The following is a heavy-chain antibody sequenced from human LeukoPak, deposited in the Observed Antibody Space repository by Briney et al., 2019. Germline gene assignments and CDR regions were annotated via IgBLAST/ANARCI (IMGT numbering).Heavy chain of an antibody. D-gene: IGHD2-15*01. CDR1: GYTFTSYY. CDR2: INPSGGST. Sequence: ASVKVSCKASGYTFTSYYMHWVRQATGQGLEWMGIINPSGGSTSYAQKFQGRVTMTRDTSTSTVYMELSSLRSEDTAVYYCARAIGDCSGGSCYSFDYWGQGTLVTVSS. CDR3: ARAIGDCSGGSCYSFDY. J-gene: IGHJ4*02. V-gene: IGHV1-46*01.